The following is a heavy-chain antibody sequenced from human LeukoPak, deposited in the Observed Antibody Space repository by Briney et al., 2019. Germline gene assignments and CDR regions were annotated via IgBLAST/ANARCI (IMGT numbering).Heavy chain of an antibody. CDR3: AKEGDGGSYPGY. CDR2: ISGSGSGGST. V-gene: IGHV3-23*01. CDR1: GFTFSSSA. J-gene: IGHJ4*02. D-gene: IGHD1-26*01. Sequence: GGSLRLSCAASGFTFSSSAMSWVRQAPGKGLEWVSSISGSGSGGSTYYADSVKGRFTISRDNSKNTLYLQMNSLRAEDTAVYYCAKEGDGGSYPGYWGQGTLVTVSS.